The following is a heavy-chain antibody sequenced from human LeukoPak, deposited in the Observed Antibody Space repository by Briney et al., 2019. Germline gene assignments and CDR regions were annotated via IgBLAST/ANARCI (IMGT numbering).Heavy chain of an antibody. CDR2: IYDSGST. CDR3: ASALRYFDWFPEAPYYYYYMDV. D-gene: IGHD3-9*01. CDR1: GGSISSSSYY. Sequence: SETLSLTCTVSGGSISSSSYYWGWIRQPPGKGLEWIGSIYDSGSTYYNPSLKSRVTISVDTSKNQFSLKLSSVTAADTAVYYCASALRYFDWFPEAPYYYYYMDVWGKGTTVTVSS. J-gene: IGHJ6*03. V-gene: IGHV4-39*01.